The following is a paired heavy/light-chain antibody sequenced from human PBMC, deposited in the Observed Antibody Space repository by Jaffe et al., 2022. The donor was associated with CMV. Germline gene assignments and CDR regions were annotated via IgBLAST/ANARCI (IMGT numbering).Heavy chain of an antibody. J-gene: IGHJ4*02. D-gene: IGHD3-22*01. CDR1: GFTFSSYA. CDR2: ISGSGGST. Sequence: EVQLVESGGGLVQPGGSLRLSCAASGFTFSSYAMSWVRQAPGKGLEWVSAISGSGGSTYYADSVKGRFTISRDNSKNTLYLQMNSLRAEDTAVYYCAKDRPRTTYYYDSSGYWDYWGQGTLVTVSS. CDR3: AKDRPRTTYYYDSSGYWDY. V-gene: IGHV3-23*04.
Light chain of an antibody. CDR3: QQYDNPSAT. CDR1: QDISNY. V-gene: IGKV1-33*01. CDR2: DAS. Sequence: DIQMTQSPSSLSASVGDRVTITCQASQDISNYLNWYQQKPGKAPKLLIYDASNLETGVPSRFSGSGSGTDFTFTISSLQPEDIATYYCQQYDNPSATFGGGTKVEIK. J-gene: IGKJ4*01.